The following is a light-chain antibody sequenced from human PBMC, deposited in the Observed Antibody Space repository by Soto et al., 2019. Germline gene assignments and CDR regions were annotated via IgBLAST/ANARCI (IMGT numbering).Light chain of an antibody. CDR3: QQYYSYPYT. V-gene: IGKV1-5*01. CDR1: QSISSW. Sequence: DIQMTQSPSTLSASVGDRVTITCRASQSISSWLAWYQQKPGKAPKLLIYDASSLESGVPSRFSGSGSGTEFALPVRRLQPDYFATYYCQQYYSYPYTFGQGTKLEIK. J-gene: IGKJ2*01. CDR2: DAS.